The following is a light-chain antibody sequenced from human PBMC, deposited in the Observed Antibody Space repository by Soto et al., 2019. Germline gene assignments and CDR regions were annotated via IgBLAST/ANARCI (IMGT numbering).Light chain of an antibody. CDR1: QSVSSSY. J-gene: IGKJ4*01. V-gene: IGKV3D-20*02. CDR3: QQRSNWPFT. Sequence: EIVLTQSPGTLSLSPGERATLSCRASQSVSSSYLAWYQQKPGQAPRLLIYGASNRATGIPDRFSGSGSGTDFTLTISRLDPEDFAVYYCQQRSNWPFTFGGGTKVDIK. CDR2: GAS.